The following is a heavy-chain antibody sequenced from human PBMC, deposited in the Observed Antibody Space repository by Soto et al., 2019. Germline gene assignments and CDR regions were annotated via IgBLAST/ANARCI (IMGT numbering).Heavy chain of an antibody. Sequence: ASVKVSCKASGYTFTSYDINWVRQAPGQGLEWMGWISAYNGNTNYAQKLQGRVTMTTDTSTSTAYMELRSLRSDDTAVYYCARSGYCSSTSCYSYGMGVWGQGTTVTVSS. CDR2: ISAYNGNT. V-gene: IGHV1-18*01. CDR1: GYTFTSYD. J-gene: IGHJ6*02. D-gene: IGHD2-2*01. CDR3: ARSGYCSSTSCYSYGMGV.